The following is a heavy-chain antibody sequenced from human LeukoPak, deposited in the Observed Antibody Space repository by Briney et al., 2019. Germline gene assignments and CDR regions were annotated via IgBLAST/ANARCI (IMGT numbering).Heavy chain of an antibody. D-gene: IGHD2-8*01. CDR2: IYYSGST. J-gene: IGHJ4*02. Sequence: SETLSLTCTVSGGSISSSSYYWGWIRQPPGKGLEWIGSIYYSGSTYYNPSLKSRVTISIDTSKNQFFLKVSSVTAADTAVYYCARRRFVRGPDVVNPFDYWGQGTLVTVSS. CDR3: ARRRFVRGPDVVNPFDY. V-gene: IGHV4-39*01. CDR1: GGSISSSSYY.